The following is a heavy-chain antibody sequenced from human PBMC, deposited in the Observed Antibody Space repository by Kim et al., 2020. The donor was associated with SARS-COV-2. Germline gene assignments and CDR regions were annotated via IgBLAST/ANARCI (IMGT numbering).Heavy chain of an antibody. V-gene: IGHV3-30*02. CDR3: AKDTVFWRVFDS. Sequence: FNAAPVKGRFTISMDNSKNTQYLQMNRLRAEDTAVYYCAKDTVFWRVFDSWGQGTVVTVSS. J-gene: IGHJ4*02. D-gene: IGHD3-3*01.